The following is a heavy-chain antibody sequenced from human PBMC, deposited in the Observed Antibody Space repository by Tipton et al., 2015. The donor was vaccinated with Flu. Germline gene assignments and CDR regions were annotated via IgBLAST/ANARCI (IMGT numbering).Heavy chain of an antibody. V-gene: IGHV4-38-2*01. CDR2: ISHSGRT. J-gene: IGHJ3*02. D-gene: IGHD4-17*01. CDR3: ARGDYGDYDHEADAFDI. CDR1: DYSISSGYY. Sequence: TLSLTCAVSDYSISSGYYWGWIRQPPGKGLEWIGCISHSGRTYYNPSLKSRVTISVDTAKNQFSQRLSSVTAADTAVYYCARGDYGDYDHEADAFDIWGQGTLVSVSA.